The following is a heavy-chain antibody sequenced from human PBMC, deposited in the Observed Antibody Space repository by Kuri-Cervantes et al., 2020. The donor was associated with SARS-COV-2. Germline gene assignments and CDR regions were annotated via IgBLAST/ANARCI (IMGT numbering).Heavy chain of an antibody. V-gene: IGHV3-23*01. Sequence: ETLSLTCAASGFTFSSYAMSWVRQAPGKGLEWVSAISGSGGSTYYADSVKGRFTISRDNSKNTLYLQMNSLRAEDTAVYYCAKDPEGYYYDSSGYYHYYYYGTDVWGQGTTVTVSS. CDR1: GFTFSSYA. J-gene: IGHJ6*02. CDR2: ISGSGGST. CDR3: AKDPEGYYYDSSGYYHYYYYGTDV. D-gene: IGHD3-22*01.